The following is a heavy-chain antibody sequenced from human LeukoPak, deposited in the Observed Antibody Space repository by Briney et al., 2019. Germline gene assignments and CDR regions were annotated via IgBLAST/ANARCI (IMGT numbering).Heavy chain of an antibody. CDR3: AREAYSSSRYWFDP. V-gene: IGHV4-4*02. D-gene: IGHD6-13*01. J-gene: IGHJ5*02. CDR1: GGSISSSDW. CDR2: IYYSGST. Sequence: TSGTLSLTCAVSGGSISSSDWWSWVRQPPGKGLEWLGQIYYSGSTNYNPSLKSRVTISVDTSKNQFSLKLSSVTAADTAMYYCAREAYSSSRYWFDPWGQGTLVTVSS.